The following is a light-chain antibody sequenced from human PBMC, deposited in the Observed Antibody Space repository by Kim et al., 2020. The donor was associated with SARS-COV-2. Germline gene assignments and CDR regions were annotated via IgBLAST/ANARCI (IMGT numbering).Light chain of an antibody. CDR1: QGISSA. Sequence: AIQLTQSPSSLSASVGDRVTITCRASQGISSALAWYQQKPGKAPKLLIYDASDLKGGVPSRFSGSGSGTDFTLTIVSLQAEDVATYYCQQFYNYPRTFGQGTKVEIK. CDR3: QQFYNYPRT. V-gene: IGKV1D-13*01. J-gene: IGKJ1*01. CDR2: DAS.